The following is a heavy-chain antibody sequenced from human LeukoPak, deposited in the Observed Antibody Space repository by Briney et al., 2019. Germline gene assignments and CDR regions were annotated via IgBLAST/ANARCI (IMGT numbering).Heavy chain of an antibody. Sequence: PGGSLRLSCAASGFTFSDAAMDWVRQAPGKGLEWVSLISHSGANTSYADSVKGRFSVSRDNSKNTMYLQMNSLRAEDTAVYYCAKDIEASIWGQGSLVAVSS. D-gene: IGHD2-15*01. CDR3: AKDIEASI. V-gene: IGHV3-23*01. CDR1: GFTFSDAA. J-gene: IGHJ4*02. CDR2: ISHSGANT.